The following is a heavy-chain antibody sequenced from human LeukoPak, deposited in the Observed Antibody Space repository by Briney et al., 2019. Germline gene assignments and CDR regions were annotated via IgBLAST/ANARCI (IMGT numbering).Heavy chain of an antibody. D-gene: IGHD2-2*01. Sequence: PSETLSLTCTVSGGSISSSSYYWGWIRQPPGKGLEWIGSIYYSGSTYYNPSLKSRVTIPVDTSKNQFSLKLSSVTAADTAVYYCARQICSSTSCYPYYFDYWGQGTLVTVSS. J-gene: IGHJ4*02. CDR1: GGSISSSSYY. CDR3: ARQICSSTSCYPYYFDY. CDR2: IYYSGST. V-gene: IGHV4-39*01.